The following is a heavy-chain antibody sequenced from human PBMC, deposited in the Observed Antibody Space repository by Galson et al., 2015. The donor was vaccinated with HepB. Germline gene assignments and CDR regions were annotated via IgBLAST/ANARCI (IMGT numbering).Heavy chain of an antibody. J-gene: IGHJ5*02. D-gene: IGHD6-13*01. CDR2: IYHSGTT. CDR3: ARATRGIAAAGTVNWFDP. CDR1: GGSISSSNW. Sequence: LTCAVSGGSISSSNWWSWVRQPPGKGLEWIGEIYHSGTTNYNPSLKSRVTISVDKSKNQFSLKLISVTAADTAVYYCARATRGIAAAGTVNWFDPWGQGTLVTVSS. V-gene: IGHV4-4*02.